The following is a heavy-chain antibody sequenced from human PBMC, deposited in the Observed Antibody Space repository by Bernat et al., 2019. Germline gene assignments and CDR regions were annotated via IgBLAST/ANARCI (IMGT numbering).Heavy chain of an antibody. CDR2: INPNSGGT. J-gene: IGHJ3*02. D-gene: IGHD2-2*01. Sequence: QVQLVQSGAEVKKPGASVKVSCKASGYTFTGYYMHWVRQAPGQGLEWMGWINPNSGGTNYAQKFQGWVTMTRDTSISTAYMELSRLRSDDTAVYYCARSLPAAISGDAFDIWGQGTMVTVSS. V-gene: IGHV1-2*04. CDR1: GYTFTGYY. CDR3: ARSLPAAISGDAFDI.